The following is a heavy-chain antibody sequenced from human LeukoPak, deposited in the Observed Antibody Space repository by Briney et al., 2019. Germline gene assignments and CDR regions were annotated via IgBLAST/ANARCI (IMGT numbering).Heavy chain of an antibody. D-gene: IGHD3-10*01. CDR1: GGSFSGYY. Sequence: SETLSLTCAVYGGSFSGYYWSWIRQPPGKGLEWIGEINHSGSTNYNPSLKSRVTISVDTSKNQFSLKLSSVTAADTAVYYCAGPPYYYGWGGSTGFAYGGKGPPVTVSS. J-gene: IGHJ4*02. CDR2: INHSGST. CDR3: AGPPYYYGWGGSTGFAY. V-gene: IGHV4-34*01.